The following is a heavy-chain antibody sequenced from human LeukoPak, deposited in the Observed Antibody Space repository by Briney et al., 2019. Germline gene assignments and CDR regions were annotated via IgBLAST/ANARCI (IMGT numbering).Heavy chain of an antibody. D-gene: IGHD3-22*01. V-gene: IGHV3-23*01. Sequence: GTLRLSCAASGFTFSRYGISRVRQAPGKGLEGVSAVSGSGGSTYYSDPWKGRFTISRDNSKNTLSLQMNSLRAEDTAVYYCAKDGDNYSDSSGYQPHDYWGQGTLVTVSS. J-gene: IGHJ4*02. CDR3: AKDGDNYSDSSGYQPHDY. CDR2: VSGSGGST. CDR1: GFTFSRYG.